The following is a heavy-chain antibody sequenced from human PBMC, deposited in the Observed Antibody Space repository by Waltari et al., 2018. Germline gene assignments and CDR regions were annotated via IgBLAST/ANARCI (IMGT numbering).Heavy chain of an antibody. Sequence: QIQLVQSGPEVKKPGASVKVSCKTSGYTFTKFGISWVRQAPGQGLELMGGITTDNANANSVLRLQDRLILTRDTSTNTVYMELRSLTYDDTAVYFCVRGEFDFWSGYYTMGDVDYWGQGTLVTVSS. CDR1: GYTFTKFG. CDR2: ITTDNANA. CDR3: VRGEFDFWSGYYTMGDVDY. V-gene: IGHV1-18*04. D-gene: IGHD3-3*01. J-gene: IGHJ4*02.